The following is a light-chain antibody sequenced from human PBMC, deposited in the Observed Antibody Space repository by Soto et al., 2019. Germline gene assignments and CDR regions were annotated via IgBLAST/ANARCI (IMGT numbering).Light chain of an antibody. CDR1: ESVSSNY. J-gene: IGKJ1*01. CDR3: QQYGTSPRT. CDR2: GAS. V-gene: IGKV3-20*01. Sequence: EIVLTQSPGTLSLSPGERATLSCRATESVSSNYLAWYQQKPGQAPRVLIYGASIRATGIPDRFSGSGSETDFTLTISRLEPGDFAVYYCQQYGTSPRTFGQGTKVEIK.